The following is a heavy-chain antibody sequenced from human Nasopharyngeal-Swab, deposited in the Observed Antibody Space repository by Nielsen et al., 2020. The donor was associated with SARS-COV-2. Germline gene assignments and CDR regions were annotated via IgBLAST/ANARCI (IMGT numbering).Heavy chain of an antibody. CDR1: GGSITSGGFY. Sequence: SEPLSLTCPVSGGSITSGGFYWTWIRQHPGKGLEWIGYIYYSGNTYYNPSLESRITISVDTSKNRFSLKLNSVTAADTAVYYCARGWAGHYFDYWGRGTLVTVSS. CDR2: IYYSGNT. J-gene: IGHJ4*02. V-gene: IGHV4-31*03. CDR3: ARGWAGHYFDY. D-gene: IGHD3-10*01.